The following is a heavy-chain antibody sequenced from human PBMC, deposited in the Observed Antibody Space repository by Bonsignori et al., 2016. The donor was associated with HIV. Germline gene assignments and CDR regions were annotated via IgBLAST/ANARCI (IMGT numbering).Heavy chain of an antibody. Sequence: VRQMPGKGLEWMGIIFPRDSDTRYNPSFQGQVTISADKSISTAFLQWSSLKASDTAMYFCARLRGYIGPLDYWGQGALVTVSS. V-gene: IGHV5-51*01. CDR3: ARLRGYIGPLDY. CDR2: IFPRDSDT. D-gene: IGHD5-12*01. J-gene: IGHJ4*02.